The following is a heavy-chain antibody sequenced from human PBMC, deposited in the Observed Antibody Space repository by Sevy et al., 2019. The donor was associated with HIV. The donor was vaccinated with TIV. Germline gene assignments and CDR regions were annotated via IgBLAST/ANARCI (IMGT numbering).Heavy chain of an antibody. CDR2: IYHTGNT. CDR3: ARTVRGDFDSRATAFDI. Sequence: SETLSLTCAVSGYSISSTVYWGWIRQPPGKGLEWIDNIYHTGNTYYNPSLKSRVTMSIDTSMNYFSLRLSAVTAADTAVYYCARTVRGDFDSRATAFDIWGQGTMVTVSS. CDR1: GYSISSTVY. D-gene: IGHD3-22*01. J-gene: IGHJ3*02. V-gene: IGHV4-38-2*01.